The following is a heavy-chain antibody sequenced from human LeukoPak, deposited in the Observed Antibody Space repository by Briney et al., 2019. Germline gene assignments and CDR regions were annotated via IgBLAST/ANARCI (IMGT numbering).Heavy chain of an antibody. CDR3: AKTARTWDY. J-gene: IGHJ4*02. CDR1: GFTFSSYA. V-gene: IGHV3-30-3*01. CDR2: ISYDGSNK. Sequence: PGGSLRLSCAASGFTFSSYAMHLVRQAPGKGLEWVAVISYDGSNKYYADSVKGRFTISRDNSKNTLYLQMNSLRAEDTAVYYCAKTARTWDYWGQGSLVTVSS. D-gene: IGHD5-18*01.